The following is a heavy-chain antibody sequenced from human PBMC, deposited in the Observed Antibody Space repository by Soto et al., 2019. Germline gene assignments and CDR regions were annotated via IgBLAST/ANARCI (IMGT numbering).Heavy chain of an antibody. J-gene: IGHJ5*02. CDR3: AKDYGSGSYGP. D-gene: IGHD3-10*01. CDR1: GFTFSDYA. V-gene: IGHV3-23*01. CDR2: ISDSGGST. Sequence: EVQLLESGGGLVQPGGSLRLSCAASGFTFSDYAMGWVRQAPGKGQEWVSSISDSGGSTYYADSVKGRFTISRDNSKNTLYLQMNSLRAEDTAVYYCAKDYGSGSYGPWGQGTPVTVSS.